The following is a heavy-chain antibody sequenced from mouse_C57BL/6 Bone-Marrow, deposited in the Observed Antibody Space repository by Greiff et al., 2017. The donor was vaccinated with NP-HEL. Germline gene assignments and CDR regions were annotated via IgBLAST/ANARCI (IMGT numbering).Heavy chain of an antibody. Sequence: DVQLQESGPGLVKPSQSLSLTCSVTGYSITSGYYWNWIRQFPGNKLEWMGYISYDGSNNYNPSLKNRISITPDTSKNQFFLKLNSGNTKDTATYYCAREDIDYGSVYAYYYAMDYGGQGTSATVSP. CDR1: GYSITSGYY. CDR2: ISYDGSN. D-gene: IGHD1-1*01. J-gene: IGHJ4*01. CDR3: AREDIDYGSVYAYYYAMDY. V-gene: IGHV3-6*01.